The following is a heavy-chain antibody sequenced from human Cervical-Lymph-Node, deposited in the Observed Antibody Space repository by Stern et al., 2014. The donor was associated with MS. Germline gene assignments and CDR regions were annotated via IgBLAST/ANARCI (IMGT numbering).Heavy chain of an antibody. Sequence: EVQLVESGGGLVQPGGSLRLSCAASGFTFSSYSMTWVRQAPGKGLEWVSYISSGGRSIYYADSVKGRLTISRDNAKNSLYLQMNSLRGDDTAVYYCARGEADYYDSSGYSFDYWGQGTLVTVS. CDR3: ARGEADYYDSSGYSFDY. CDR1: GFTFSSYS. CDR2: ISSGGRSI. V-gene: IGHV3-48*01. D-gene: IGHD3-22*01. J-gene: IGHJ4*02.